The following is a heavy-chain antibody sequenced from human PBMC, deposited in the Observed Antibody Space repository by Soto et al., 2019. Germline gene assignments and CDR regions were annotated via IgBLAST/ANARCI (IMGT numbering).Heavy chain of an antibody. CDR1: GFTFSSYG. V-gene: IGHV3-33*01. Sequence: QVQLVESGGGVVQPGRSLRLSCAASGFTFSSYGMHWVRQAPGKGLEWVAVIWYDGSNKYYADSVKGRFTISRDNSKNPLYLQMNSLRAEDTAVYYCARNPYCSSTSCYYYYYMDVWGKGTTVTVSS. CDR2: IWYDGSNK. J-gene: IGHJ6*03. D-gene: IGHD2-2*01. CDR3: ARNPYCSSTSCYYYYYMDV.